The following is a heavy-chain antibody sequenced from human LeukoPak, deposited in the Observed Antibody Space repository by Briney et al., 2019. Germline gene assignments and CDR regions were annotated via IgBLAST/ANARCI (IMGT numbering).Heavy chain of an antibody. V-gene: IGHV3-9*01. Sequence: PGGSLRLSCAGSGFIFNNYAMHWVRQPPGKGLEWVSGISWNSGSIDYADSVKGRFTISRDNAKNSLYLQMNSLRVEDTAVYYCARLGLEVGGPNWFDPWGQGTLVTVSS. CDR2: ISWNSGSI. J-gene: IGHJ5*02. CDR1: GFIFNNYA. D-gene: IGHD1-1*01. CDR3: ARLGLEVGGPNWFDP.